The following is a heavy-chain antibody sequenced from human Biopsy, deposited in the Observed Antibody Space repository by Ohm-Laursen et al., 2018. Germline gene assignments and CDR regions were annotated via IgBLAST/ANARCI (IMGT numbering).Heavy chain of an antibody. CDR1: GGSLNNHY. V-gene: IGHV4-4*08. D-gene: IGHD3-22*01. J-gene: IGHJ4*02. CDR2: IYSSGRT. CDR3: ARHDRSGYWGLDY. Sequence: GTLSLTCSVSGGSLNNHYWSWIRQSPGKGLEWLAYIYSSGRTNYNPSLKSRIIVSVDTSKNQLSLKGTSVTATDTAMYYCARHDRSGYWGLDYWGQGALVTVSA.